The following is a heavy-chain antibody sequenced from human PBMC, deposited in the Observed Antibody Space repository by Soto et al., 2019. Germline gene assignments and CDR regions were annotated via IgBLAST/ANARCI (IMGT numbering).Heavy chain of an antibody. CDR3: ARVGPYYYESSGCYDIDY. CDR2: ISAYNGNT. CDR1: GYTFTRSG. Sequence: QVQLVQSGAEVKKPGASVKVSCKASGYTFTRSGISWVRQAPGQGLEWMGWISAYNGNTNYAHTLQGRGTMTTDTSTSTAYMELRSLRSDDTAVYYCARVGPYYYESSGCYDIDYWGQGTLVTVSS. D-gene: IGHD3-22*01. J-gene: IGHJ4*02. V-gene: IGHV1-18*01.